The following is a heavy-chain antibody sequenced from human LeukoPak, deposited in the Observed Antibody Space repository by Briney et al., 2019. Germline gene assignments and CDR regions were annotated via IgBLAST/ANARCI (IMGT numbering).Heavy chain of an antibody. Sequence: GGSVRLSCAASGFTFANYAMSWVRQAPGKGLEWVSTSGAGTYYAVSVKGRFTMSRDNSKNTLYLQMNSLRAEDTAVYYCAKGTDSGSYYGMWFDPWGQGTLVTVSP. J-gene: IGHJ5*02. D-gene: IGHD1-26*01. CDR1: GFTFANYA. CDR3: AKGTDSGSYYGMWFDP. CDR2: SGAGT. V-gene: IGHV3-23*01.